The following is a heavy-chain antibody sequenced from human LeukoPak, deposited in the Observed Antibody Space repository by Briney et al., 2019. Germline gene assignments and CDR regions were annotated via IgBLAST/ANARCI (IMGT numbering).Heavy chain of an antibody. CDR1: GFTFSDYY. CDR2: ISSSSSYT. J-gene: IGHJ4*02. Sequence: GGSLRLSCAASGFTFSDYYMSWIRQAPGKRLEWVSYISSSSSYTNYADSVKGRFTISRDNAKNSLYLQMNSLRAEDTAVYYCARLRIGISFDYWGQGTLVTVSS. D-gene: IGHD2-15*01. V-gene: IGHV3-11*03. CDR3: ARLRIGISFDY.